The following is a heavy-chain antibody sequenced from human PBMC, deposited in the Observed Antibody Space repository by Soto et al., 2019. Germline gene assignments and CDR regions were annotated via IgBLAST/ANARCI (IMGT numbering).Heavy chain of an antibody. D-gene: IGHD4-4*01. J-gene: IGHJ6*03. CDR3: ARQARESNHYYMDV. Sequence: ASETLSLTCTVSGGSISAYYWSWIRQPPGKGLEWIGYIYYTGSTNYNPSLNSRVTISVDTSKNQFSLKLSSVTAADTAVYYCARQARESNHYYMDVWGKGTTVTVSS. V-gene: IGHV4-59*01. CDR2: IYYTGST. CDR1: GGSISAYY.